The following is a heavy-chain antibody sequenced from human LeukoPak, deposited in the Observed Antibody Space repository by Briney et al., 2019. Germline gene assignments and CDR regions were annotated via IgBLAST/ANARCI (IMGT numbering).Heavy chain of an antibody. CDR1: GFSFTTYW. CDR2: ISPDDSEI. V-gene: IGHV5-51*01. J-gene: IGHJ4*02. D-gene: IGHD1-26*01. CDR3: ARHEGSGSYYSY. Sequence: GESLKISSKGSGFSFTTYWIAWVRPMPGRGLEWMGIISPDDSEIRYSPSFRGQVTISADKSISTAYLQWSRLKASDTAIYYCARHEGSGSYYSYWGQGTLVTASS.